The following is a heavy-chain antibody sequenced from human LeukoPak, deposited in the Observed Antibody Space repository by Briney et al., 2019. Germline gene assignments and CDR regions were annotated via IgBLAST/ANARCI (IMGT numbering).Heavy chain of an antibody. CDR3: ARVGSSSRQDY. D-gene: IGHD6-6*01. CDR1: GGSISSGGYY. Sequence: SETLSLTCTVSGGSISSGGYYWSWIRQPPGKGLEWIGYIYHSGSTYYNPSLKSRVTISVDRSKNQFSLKLSSVTAADTAVYYCARVGSSSRQDYWGQGTLVTVSS. J-gene: IGHJ4*02. CDR2: IYHSGST. V-gene: IGHV4-30-2*01.